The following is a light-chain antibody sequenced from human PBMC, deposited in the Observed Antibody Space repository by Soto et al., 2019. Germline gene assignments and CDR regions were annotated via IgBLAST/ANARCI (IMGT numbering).Light chain of an antibody. J-gene: IGLJ3*02. Sequence: QSALTQPASVSGSPGQSITISCTGTSSDVGGYKYVSWYQQHPGKAPKLIIYEVTHRPSGVSSRFYGSRSGNTASLTISGLQAEDEADYYCKSRTTRNTLVFGGGTKLTVL. CDR2: EVT. CDR3: KSRTTRNTLV. V-gene: IGLV2-14*01. CDR1: SSDVGGYKY.